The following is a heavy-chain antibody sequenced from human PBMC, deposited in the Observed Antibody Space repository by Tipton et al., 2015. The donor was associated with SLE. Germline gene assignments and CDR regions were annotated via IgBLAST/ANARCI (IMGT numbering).Heavy chain of an antibody. Sequence: SLRLSCAASGFTFSSYDIHWVRQAPGKGLEWVANIKQDGSEKYYVDSVKGRFTISRDNAKNSLYLQMNSLRAEDTAVYYCARGWFREKWFDPWGQGTLVTVSS. CDR3: ARGWFREKWFDP. V-gene: IGHV3-7*01. CDR1: GFTFSSYD. CDR2: IKQDGSEK. D-gene: IGHD3-10*01. J-gene: IGHJ5*02.